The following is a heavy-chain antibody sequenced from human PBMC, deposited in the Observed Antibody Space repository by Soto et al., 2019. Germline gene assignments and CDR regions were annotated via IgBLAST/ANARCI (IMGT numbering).Heavy chain of an antibody. CDR3: VRGPDYEGYFDY. D-gene: IGHD3-22*01. V-gene: IGHV1-69*12. CDR2: IILPFGTP. CDR1: GSTFSNFA. Sequence: QVRLVQSGAEVKKTGSSVKVSCEASGSTFSNFAIDWVRQAPGQGLEWLGGIILPFGTPNYAQKFQGRVTISADESVTTAYMELRGLRSEDTAVYYCVRGPDYEGYFDYWGQGTLVTVSS. J-gene: IGHJ4*02.